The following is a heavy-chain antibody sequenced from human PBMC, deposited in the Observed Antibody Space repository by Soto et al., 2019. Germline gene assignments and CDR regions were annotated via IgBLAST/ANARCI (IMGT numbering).Heavy chain of an antibody. CDR2: ISSDSGTI. Sequence: EVQLVESGGGLVQPGGSLRLSCAASGFTFTSYSMNWVRQAPGKGLECVSYISSDSGTIHYADSVKGRFTISRDNAKNSLYLQMNSLRAEDTAVYYCAREIVGATSDYWGQGTLVTVSS. D-gene: IGHD1-26*01. J-gene: IGHJ4*02. CDR3: AREIVGATSDY. CDR1: GFTFTSYS. V-gene: IGHV3-48*01.